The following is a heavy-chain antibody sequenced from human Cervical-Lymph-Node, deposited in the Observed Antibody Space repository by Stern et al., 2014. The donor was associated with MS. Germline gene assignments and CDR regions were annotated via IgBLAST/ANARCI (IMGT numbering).Heavy chain of an antibody. Sequence: QVQLVQSGSEVKKFGASVKVSCKASGYTFTDYYIHWVRQAHGQGLEWMGWINPSSGGTNYAQKFQGRVTIGRDTSVSTAYMEIRGLGSDDTAMYYCSREGEVTFGQPPLYYYFYGMDVWGQGTTVTVSS. CDR1: GYTFTDYY. CDR3: SREGEVTFGQPPLYYYFYGMDV. V-gene: IGHV1-2*02. J-gene: IGHJ6*02. CDR2: INPSSGGT. D-gene: IGHD3-16*01.